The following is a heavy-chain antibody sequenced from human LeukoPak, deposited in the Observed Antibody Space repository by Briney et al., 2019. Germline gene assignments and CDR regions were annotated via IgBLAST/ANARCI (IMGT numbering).Heavy chain of an antibody. V-gene: IGHV4-39*07. CDR3: VRDSPRDYFDY. J-gene: IGHJ4*02. CDR2: INHSGGT. Sequence: PSGTLSLTCAVSGVSISSSNSYWGWIRQPPGKGLEWIGEINHSGGTNYNPSLKSRVTISIDTSKNQFSLKLSSVTAADTAVYYCVRDSPRDYFDYWGQGTPVTVSS. CDR1: GVSISSSNSY.